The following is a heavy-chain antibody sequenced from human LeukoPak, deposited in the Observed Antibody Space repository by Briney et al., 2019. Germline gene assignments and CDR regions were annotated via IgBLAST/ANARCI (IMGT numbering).Heavy chain of an antibody. D-gene: IGHD3-22*01. Sequence: GGSLRLSCAASGFIFSSYNMKWVRQAPGKGLEWVSAISGSGGSTYYADSVKGRFTISRDNSQNTLYLQMNSLRAEDTAVYYCAKETDSSGYYFGWFDPWGQGTLVTVSS. CDR3: AKETDSSGYYFGWFDP. CDR1: GFIFSSYN. CDR2: ISGSGGST. J-gene: IGHJ5*02. V-gene: IGHV3-23*01.